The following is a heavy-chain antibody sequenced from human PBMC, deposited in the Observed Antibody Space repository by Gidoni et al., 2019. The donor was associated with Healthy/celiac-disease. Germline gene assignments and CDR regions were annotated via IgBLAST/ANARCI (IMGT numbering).Heavy chain of an antibody. V-gene: IGHV3-21*01. J-gene: IGHJ4*02. Sequence: EVQLVESGGGLVKPGGSLRLSCAASGFTFSSYSMNWVRQAPGKGLEWVSSISSSSSYIYYADSVKGRFTISRDNAKNSLYLQMNSLRAEDTAVYYCARDLAPDKSHYYGSGSYYNGFDYWGQGTLVTVSS. CDR2: ISSSSSYI. CDR1: GFTFSSYS. CDR3: ARDLAPDKSHYYGSGSYYNGFDY. D-gene: IGHD3-10*01.